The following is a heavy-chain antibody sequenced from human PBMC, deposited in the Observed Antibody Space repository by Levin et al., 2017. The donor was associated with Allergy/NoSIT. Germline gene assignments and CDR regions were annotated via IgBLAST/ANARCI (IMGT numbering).Heavy chain of an antibody. CDR2: ISWNSGSI. V-gene: IGHV3-9*01. Sequence: LSLTCAASGFTFDDYAMHWVRQAPGKGLEWVSGISWNSGSIGYADSVKGRFTISRDNAKKSLYLQMNSLRTEDTALYYCARDNIGLPDAFDIWGQGTMVIVSS. D-gene: IGHD3-10*01. J-gene: IGHJ3*02. CDR1: GFTFDDYA. CDR3: ARDNIGLPDAFDI.